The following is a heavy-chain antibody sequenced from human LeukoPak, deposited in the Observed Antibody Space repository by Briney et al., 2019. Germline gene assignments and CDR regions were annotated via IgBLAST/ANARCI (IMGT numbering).Heavy chain of an antibody. Sequence: GGSLRLSCAASGLSFSFYAMSWVRQAPGKGLEWVSSISGGGAGTYYADSVRGRFTISRDNAKNSLYLQMNSLRAEDTAVYYCARDTAELSYYGMDVWGQGTTVTVSS. J-gene: IGHJ6*02. CDR3: ARDTAELSYYGMDV. V-gene: IGHV3-23*01. D-gene: IGHD1-26*01. CDR1: GLSFSFYA. CDR2: ISGGGAGT.